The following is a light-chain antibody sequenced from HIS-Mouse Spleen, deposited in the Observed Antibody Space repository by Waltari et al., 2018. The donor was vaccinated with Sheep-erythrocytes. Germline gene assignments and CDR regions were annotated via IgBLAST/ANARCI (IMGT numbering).Light chain of an antibody. CDR2: LGS. V-gene: IGKV2-28*01. CDR1: QHLLHSNGYNY. CDR3: MQALQTPRT. J-gene: IGKJ1*01. Sequence: DIVMTKSPLSLPVTHGEQASISCRSTQHLLHSNGYNYLDWYLQKPGQSPQLLIYLGSNLAAGVPDRFSGSGSGTDFTLKISRVEAEDVGVYYCMQALQTPRTFGQGTKVEIK.